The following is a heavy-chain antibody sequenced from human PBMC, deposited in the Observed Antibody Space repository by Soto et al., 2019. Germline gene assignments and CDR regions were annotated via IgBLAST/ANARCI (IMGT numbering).Heavy chain of an antibody. CDR3: ARGADILFPQRRLWYQLDY. J-gene: IGHJ4*02. CDR1: GYTXTSYG. Sequence: SXKVSFKASGYTXTSYGSSWVRQAPGQGLEWMGWISAYNGNTNYAQKLKGRVTMTTDTSTSTAYMELRSLRSDDTAVYYCARGADILFPQRRLWYQLDYCGQGTLVT. D-gene: IGHD5-18*01. CDR2: ISAYNGNT. V-gene: IGHV1-18*04.